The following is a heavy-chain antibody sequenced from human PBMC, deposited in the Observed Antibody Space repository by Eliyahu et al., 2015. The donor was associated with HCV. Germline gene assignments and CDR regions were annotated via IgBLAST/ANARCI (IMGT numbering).Heavy chain of an antibody. CDR2: ITPMFGTA. J-gene: IGHJ4*02. D-gene: IGHD3-16*01. V-gene: IGHV1-69*01. CDR3: ARGGEEHQLQSRPFDY. Sequence: QVQLVQTGAEVKKPGSSVKVSCKASGGTFNRNAINWVRQAPGQGLEWMGGITPMFGTANYAQKFRARVTITADDSTSTAHMEVRSLTSEDTAVYFCARGGEEHQLQSRPFDYWGQGTLVTVSS. CDR1: GGTFNRNA.